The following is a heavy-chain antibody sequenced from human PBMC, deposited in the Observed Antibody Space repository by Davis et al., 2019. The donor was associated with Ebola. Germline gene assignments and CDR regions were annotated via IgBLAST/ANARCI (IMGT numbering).Heavy chain of an antibody. D-gene: IGHD3-22*01. V-gene: IGHV1-3*01. Sequence: AASVKVSCKASGYTFTNYAIHWVRQAPGQRLEWMGWINAGNGNTKYSQKLQGRVTMTTDTSTSTAYMELRSLRSDDTAVYYCARDLLNYYDSSGSWFDPWGQGTLVTVSS. CDR1: GYTFTNYA. CDR2: INAGNGNT. CDR3: ARDLLNYYDSSGSWFDP. J-gene: IGHJ5*02.